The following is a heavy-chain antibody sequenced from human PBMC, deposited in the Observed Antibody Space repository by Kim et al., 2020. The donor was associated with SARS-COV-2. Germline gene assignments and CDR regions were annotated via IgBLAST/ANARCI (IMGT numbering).Heavy chain of an antibody. J-gene: IGHJ4*02. CDR1: SDSVSSTAYF. CDR3: ATRILASRGG. CDR2: VHSGGTT. D-gene: IGHD3-16*01. Sequence: SETLSLTYTVSSDSVSSTAYFWVWIRQPPGKGLEWIGSVHSGGTTSYNPSLRSRLTISMDTSKNQFSLNLMSVTAADTAVYYCATRILASRGGWGQGTLVTVSS. V-gene: IGHV4-39*01.